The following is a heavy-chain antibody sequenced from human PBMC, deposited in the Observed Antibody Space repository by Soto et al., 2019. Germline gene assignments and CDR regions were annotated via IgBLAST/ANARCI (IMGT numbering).Heavy chain of an antibody. Sequence: EVQLLESGGGLAQPGGSLRISCAASGFSISTYGVTWVRQAPGKGLEWVSGYSGSSGNTYYADSVTGRFTISRDNSKNTVYLQMNSLRAEDTAVYYCARWNGYGDSWGQGTRVTVSS. CDR3: ARWNGYGDS. D-gene: IGHD1-1*01. J-gene: IGHJ4*02. CDR1: GFSISTYG. V-gene: IGHV3-23*01. CDR2: YSGSSGNT.